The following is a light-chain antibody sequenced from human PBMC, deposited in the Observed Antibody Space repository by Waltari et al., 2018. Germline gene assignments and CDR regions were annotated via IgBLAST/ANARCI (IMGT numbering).Light chain of an antibody. CDR1: QSLSKY. J-gene: IGKJ1*01. V-gene: IGKV3-20*01. CDR3: QHYVSLPAT. Sequence: EIVLTQSPDTLSFSPGESATLACRASQSLSKYLAWYQQKPGQAPRLLIYHAPSRSTGIPDRFSGSGFGTDFSLTISRLEPEDFAVYYCQHYVSLPATFGQGTKLEIK. CDR2: HAP.